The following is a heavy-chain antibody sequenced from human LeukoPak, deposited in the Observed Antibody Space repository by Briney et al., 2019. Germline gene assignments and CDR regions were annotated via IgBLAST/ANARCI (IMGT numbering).Heavy chain of an antibody. CDR2: IYYSGST. V-gene: IGHV4-59*08. D-gene: IGHD3-10*01. CDR3: ASAFYGSGSYSYWYFDL. CDR1: GGSISSYY. Sequence: SETLSLTCTVSGGSISSYYWSWIRQPPGKGLEWIGYIYYSGSTNYNPSLKSRVTISVDTSKNQFSLKLSSVTAADTAVYYCASAFYGSGSYSYWYFDLWGRGTLVTVSS. J-gene: IGHJ2*01.